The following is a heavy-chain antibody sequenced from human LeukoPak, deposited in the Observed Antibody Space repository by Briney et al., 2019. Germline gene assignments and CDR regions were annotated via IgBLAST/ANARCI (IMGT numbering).Heavy chain of an antibody. CDR1: GFTFSSYE. D-gene: IGHD6-13*01. J-gene: IGHJ5*02. Sequence: VASLRLSCAASGFTFSSYEMNWVRQAPGKGLEWVSYISSSGSTIYYADSVKGRFTISRDNAKNSLYLQMNSLRAEDTAVYYCARAGLRGIAAGSWFDPWGQGTLVTASS. CDR2: ISSSGSTI. V-gene: IGHV3-48*03. CDR3: ARAGLRGIAAGSWFDP.